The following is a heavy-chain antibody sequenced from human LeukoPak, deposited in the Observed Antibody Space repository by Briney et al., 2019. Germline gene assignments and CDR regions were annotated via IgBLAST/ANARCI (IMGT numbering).Heavy chain of an antibody. CDR3: ARSYNSAWLDY. CDR2: VYSGGSI. Sequence: GGSLRLSCAASGFTFSTCAMGWVRQAPGKGLEWVSIVYSGGSIYYADSVKGRFTTSRHNSNNTLDLQMNSLRTEDTAMYYCARSYNSAWLDYWGQGTLVTVSS. V-gene: IGHV3-53*04. D-gene: IGHD6-19*01. J-gene: IGHJ4*02. CDR1: GFTFSTCA.